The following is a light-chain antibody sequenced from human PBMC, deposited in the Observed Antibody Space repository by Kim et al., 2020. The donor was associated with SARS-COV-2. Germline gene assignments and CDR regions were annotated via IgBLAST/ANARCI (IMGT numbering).Light chain of an antibody. Sequence: ASVGDRVTITCRSSQDIRNDLGWYQQNPGGAPKRLIYGASSLQSGVPSRFSGSGSGTEFTLTISSLQPEDFATYFCLKHNTYPITFGQGTRLEIK. CDR1: QDIRND. J-gene: IGKJ5*01. V-gene: IGKV1-17*01. CDR2: GAS. CDR3: LKHNTYPIT.